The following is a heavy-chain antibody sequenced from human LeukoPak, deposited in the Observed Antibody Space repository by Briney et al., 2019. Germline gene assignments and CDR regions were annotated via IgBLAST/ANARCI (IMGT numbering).Heavy chain of an antibody. Sequence: ASVKVSFKASGYTFTSYYMHWVRQAPGQGLEWMGIINPSGGSTSYAQKFQGRVTMTRDMSTSTVYMELSSLRSEDTAVYYCARDRKRNSYYYDSSGYYCDYWGQGTLVTVSS. D-gene: IGHD3-22*01. J-gene: IGHJ4*02. V-gene: IGHV1-46*01. CDR1: GYTFTSYY. CDR2: INPSGGST. CDR3: ARDRKRNSYYYDSSGYYCDY.